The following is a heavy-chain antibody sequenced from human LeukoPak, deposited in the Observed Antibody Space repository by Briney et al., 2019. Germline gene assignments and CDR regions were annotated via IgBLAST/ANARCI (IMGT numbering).Heavy chain of an antibody. CDR2: IKQDGSEK. J-gene: IGHJ6*03. D-gene: IGHD1-26*01. CDR3: AKDGVGATLYYYYYYMDV. Sequence: PGGSLRLSCAASGFTFSSYWMSWVRQAPGKGLEWVANIKQDGSEKYYVDSVKGRFTISRDNAKNSLYLQMNSLRAEDTAVYYCAKDGVGATLYYYYYYMDVWGKGTTVTVSS. CDR1: GFTFSSYW. V-gene: IGHV3-7*01.